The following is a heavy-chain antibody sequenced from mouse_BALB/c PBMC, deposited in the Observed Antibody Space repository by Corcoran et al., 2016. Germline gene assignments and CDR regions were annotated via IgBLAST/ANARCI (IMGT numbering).Heavy chain of an antibody. CDR2: INPYNDGT. CDR3: ARTTMITAYYFDY. J-gene: IGHJ2*01. Sequence: EVQLQQSGPELVKPGASVKMSCKASGYTFTSYVMHWVKQKPGQGLEWIGYINPYNDGTKYNEKFKGKATLTSDKSSSTAYMELSSLTSEDSAVYYCARTTMITAYYFDYWGQGTTRTVSS. CDR1: GYTFTSYV. V-gene: IGHV1S136*01. D-gene: IGHD2-4*01.